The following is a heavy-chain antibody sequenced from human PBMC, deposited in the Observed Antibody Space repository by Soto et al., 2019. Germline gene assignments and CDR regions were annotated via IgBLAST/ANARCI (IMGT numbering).Heavy chain of an antibody. CDR3: ARAVRYCVGGACYPSHYMDV. CDR1: GFTFSTYN. CDR2: ISSSGIFSSYI. D-gene: IGHD2-15*01. J-gene: IGHJ6*03. V-gene: IGHV3-21*01. Sequence: PGGSLRLSCAACGFTFSTYNMNWVRQAPGKGLEWVSSISSSGIFSSYIYYADSVNGRFTISRDDAKNSLYLQMNSLRAEDTAVYYCARAVRYCVGGACYPSHYMDVWGKGTTVTVSS.